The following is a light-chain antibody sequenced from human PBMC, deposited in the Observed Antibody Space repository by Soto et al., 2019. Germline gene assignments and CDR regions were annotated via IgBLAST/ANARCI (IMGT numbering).Light chain of an antibody. V-gene: IGLV2-14*01. J-gene: IGLJ3*02. Sequence: QSALTQPASVSGSPGQSITISCIGTSSDVGGYNYVSWYQQHPGKAHKLMIYEVSNRPSGVSNRFSGSKSGNTASLTISGLQAEDEAEYYCNSYTKSSTLNWVFGGGTKLTVL. CDR3: NSYTKSSTLNWV. CDR2: EVS. CDR1: SSDVGGYNY.